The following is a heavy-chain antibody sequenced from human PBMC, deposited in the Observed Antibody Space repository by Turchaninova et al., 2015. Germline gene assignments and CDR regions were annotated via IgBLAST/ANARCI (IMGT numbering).Heavy chain of an antibody. Sequence: QVQLVESGGGLVKPGGSLGLSCAAFGFTCSDYYMGWIRRAQGKGRELVSYISSSSSYTNYADSVKGRFTISRDNAKNSLYVQMNSLRAEDTAVYYCARECSGTSCSRDQYGMDVWGQGTTVTVSS. D-gene: IGHD2-2*01. CDR2: ISSSSSYT. V-gene: IGHV3-11*06. J-gene: IGHJ6*02. CDR3: ARECSGTSCSRDQYGMDV. CDR1: GFTCSDYY.